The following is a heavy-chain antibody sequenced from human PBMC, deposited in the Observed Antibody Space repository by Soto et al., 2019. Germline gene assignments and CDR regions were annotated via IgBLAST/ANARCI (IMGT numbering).Heavy chain of an antibody. J-gene: IGHJ6*02. CDR2: ISGSGGST. CDR3: AKLPTRDTAMVQTDYGMDF. CDR1: GFTFSSYA. V-gene: IGHV3-23*01. D-gene: IGHD5-18*01. Sequence: EVQLLESGGGLVQPGGSLRLSCAASGFTFSSYAMSWVRQAPGKGLEWVSAISGSGGSTYYADSVKGRFTISRDNSKNTLYMQMNSLRAEDTAVYYCAKLPTRDTAMVQTDYGMDFWGQGTTVTVSS.